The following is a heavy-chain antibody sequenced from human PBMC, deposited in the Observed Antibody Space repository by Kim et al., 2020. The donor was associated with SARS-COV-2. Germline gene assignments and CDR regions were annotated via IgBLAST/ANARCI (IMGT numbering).Heavy chain of an antibody. D-gene: IGHD3-22*01. Sequence: SETLSLTCTVSGGSISSSSYYWGWIRQPPGKGLEWIGSIYYSGSTYYNPSLKSRVTISVDTSKNQFSLKLSSVTAADTAVYYCARGPPRGDMIVVVRTFFDYWGQGTLVTVSS. CDR2: IYYSGST. CDR1: GGSISSSSYY. CDR3: ARGPPRGDMIVVVRTFFDY. J-gene: IGHJ4*02. V-gene: IGHV4-39*07.